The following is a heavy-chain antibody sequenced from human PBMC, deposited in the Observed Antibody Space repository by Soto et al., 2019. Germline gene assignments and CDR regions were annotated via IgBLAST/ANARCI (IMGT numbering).Heavy chain of an antibody. CDR2: IIPIFGTA. J-gene: IGHJ3*02. CDR3: ARANWDSSGYYSHAFDI. V-gene: IGHV1-69*13. Sequence: ASLKVSCKASGGTFGSYAISWGRQAPGQGLEWMGGIIPIFGTANYAQKFQGRVTITADESTSTAYMELSSLRSEDTAVYYCARANWDSSGYYSHAFDIWGQGTMVTVSS. D-gene: IGHD3-22*01. CDR1: GGTFGSYA.